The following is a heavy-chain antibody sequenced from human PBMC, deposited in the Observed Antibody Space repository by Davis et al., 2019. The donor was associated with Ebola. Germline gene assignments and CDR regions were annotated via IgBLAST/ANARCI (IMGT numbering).Heavy chain of an antibody. V-gene: IGHV3-33*01. CDR2: IWYDGSNK. J-gene: IGHJ4*02. CDR1: GFTFSSYG. D-gene: IGHD6-19*01. Sequence: GESLKISCAASGFTFSSYGMHWVRQAPGKGLEWVAVIWYDGSNKYYADSVKGRLTISRDNSKNTLYLQMNSLRAEDTAVYYCARGYSSGWLSDYWGQGTLVTVSS. CDR3: ARGYSSGWLSDY.